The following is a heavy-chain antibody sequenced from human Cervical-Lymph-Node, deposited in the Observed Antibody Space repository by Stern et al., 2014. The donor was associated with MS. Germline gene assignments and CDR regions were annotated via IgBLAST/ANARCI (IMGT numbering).Heavy chain of an antibody. CDR3: ARDNVGWSVDS. J-gene: IGHJ4*02. D-gene: IGHD6-19*01. CDR1: GYTFTSNK. V-gene: IGHV1-46*01. Sequence: QVQLVEYGAEVKKPGASVKVSCKAFGYTFTSNKMHWVRQAPGKGLEWMGIINPGAGITRYAQKLQGRVTMTRDTSTSTVYMELTSLISEDTAVYSCARDNVGWSVDSWGQGTLVIVSS. CDR2: INPGAGIT.